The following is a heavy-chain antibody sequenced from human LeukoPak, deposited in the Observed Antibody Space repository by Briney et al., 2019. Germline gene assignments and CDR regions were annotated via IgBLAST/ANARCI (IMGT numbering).Heavy chain of an antibody. CDR1: GFTFTTYW. CDR3: ARDGGPRDGYNTYYFGMDV. J-gene: IGHJ6*02. D-gene: IGHD5-24*01. Sequence: GGSLRLSCAASGFTFTTYWMSWVRQAPGKGLEWVANIQQDGSGKYYVDSVKGRFTISRDNAKNSLYLQMNSLRAEDTAVYYCARDGGPRDGYNTYYFGMDVWGQGTTVTVSS. V-gene: IGHV3-7*01. CDR2: IQQDGSGK.